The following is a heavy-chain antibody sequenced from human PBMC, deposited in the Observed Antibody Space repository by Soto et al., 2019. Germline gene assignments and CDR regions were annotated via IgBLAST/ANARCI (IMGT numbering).Heavy chain of an antibody. Sequence: HPGGSLRLSCAASGFTFSSYGMHWVRQAPGKGLEWVAVISYDGSNKYYADSAKGRFTISRDNSKNTLYLQMNSLRAEDTAVYYCAKDFHDILTGLQYYFDYWGQGTLVTVSS. J-gene: IGHJ4*02. D-gene: IGHD3-9*01. CDR1: GFTFSSYG. CDR2: ISYDGSNK. CDR3: AKDFHDILTGLQYYFDY. V-gene: IGHV3-30*18.